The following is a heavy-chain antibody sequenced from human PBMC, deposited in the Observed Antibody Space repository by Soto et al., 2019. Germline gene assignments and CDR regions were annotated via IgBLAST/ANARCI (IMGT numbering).Heavy chain of an antibody. D-gene: IGHD1-26*01. CDR2: IWYDGSNK. V-gene: IGHV3-33*01. CDR1: GFTFSSYG. Sequence: QVQLVESGGGVVQPGRSLRLSCAASGFTFSSYGMHWVRQAPGKGLEWVAVIWYDGSNKYYADSVKGRFTISRDNSKNTLYLQMNSLRAEDTAVYYCARYGVGATTNPSPFDYWRQGTLVTVSS. CDR3: ARYGVGATTNPSPFDY. J-gene: IGHJ4*02.